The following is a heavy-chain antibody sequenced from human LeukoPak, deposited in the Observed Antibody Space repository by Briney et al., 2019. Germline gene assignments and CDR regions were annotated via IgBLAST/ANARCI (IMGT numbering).Heavy chain of an antibody. Sequence: GRSLRLSCAASGFTFSSYGMHWVRQAPGKGLEWVAVIWYDGSNKYYADSVKGRFTISRDNSKNTLYLQMNSLRAEETAVYYCAKVSSGSYQGLDYWGQGTLVTVSS. D-gene: IGHD1-26*01. CDR3: AKVSSGSYQGLDY. CDR2: IWYDGSNK. J-gene: IGHJ4*02. CDR1: GFTFSSYG. V-gene: IGHV3-33*06.